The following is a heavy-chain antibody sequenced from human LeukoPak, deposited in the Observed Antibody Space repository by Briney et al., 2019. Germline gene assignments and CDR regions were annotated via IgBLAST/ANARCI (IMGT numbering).Heavy chain of an antibody. CDR1: GFTFGTYC. CDR3: VRDFRSADY. CDR2: ICPDGTVT. Sequence: GGSLRLSCAASGFTFGTYCMHWVRQAPGKGPMWVSRICPDGTVTNYADSVKARFIISRDNARNTVYLQMNSLRVEDTAVYYCVRDFRSADYWGQGTLVTVSS. J-gene: IGHJ4*02. V-gene: IGHV3-74*01.